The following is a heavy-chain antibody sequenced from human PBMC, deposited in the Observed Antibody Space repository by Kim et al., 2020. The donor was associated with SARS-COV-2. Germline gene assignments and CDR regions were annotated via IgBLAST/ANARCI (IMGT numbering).Heavy chain of an antibody. V-gene: IGHV3-30*02. CDR1: GFTFSVYG. CDR3: ANFES. J-gene: IGHJ4*02. CDR2: IRSDGSNK. Sequence: GGSLRLSCAASGFTFSVYGMHWVRQAPGKGLEWVAVIRSDGSNKYYADSVKGRFTISRENSKNMLFLQRKSLRAEDTALNYWANFESWGQGTLAPVSS.